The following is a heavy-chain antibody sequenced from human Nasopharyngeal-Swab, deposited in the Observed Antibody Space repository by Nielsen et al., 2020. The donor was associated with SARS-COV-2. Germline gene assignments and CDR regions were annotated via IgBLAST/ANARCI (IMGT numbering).Heavy chain of an antibody. CDR2: MWSDERNT. J-gene: IGHJ4*02. D-gene: IGHD7-27*01. V-gene: IGHV3-33*01. CDR3: ASANWGFPFDY. CDR1: GFTFSSFG. Sequence: GESLKISCATSGFTFSSFGMHWVRQAPGKGLEWVAVMWSDERNTFYADSVKGRFTISRDNSKDTLYLQMYSLRTEDTAVYYCASANWGFPFDYWGQGTLVTVSS.